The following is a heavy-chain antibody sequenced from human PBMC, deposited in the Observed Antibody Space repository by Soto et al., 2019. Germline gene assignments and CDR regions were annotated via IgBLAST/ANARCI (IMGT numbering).Heavy chain of an antibody. D-gene: IGHD2-2*03. CDR2: IYPGDSDT. CDR1: GCSFISYW. CDR3: ARHRGGYCSSTSCYYDAFDI. J-gene: IGHJ3*02. Sequence: PWEPMKISCKGSGCSFISYWVGRVRQMPGKGLEWMGIIYPGDSDTRYSPSFQGQVTISADKSISTAYLQWSSLKASDTAMYYCARHRGGYCSSTSCYYDAFDIWGQGTMVTVSS. V-gene: IGHV5-51*01.